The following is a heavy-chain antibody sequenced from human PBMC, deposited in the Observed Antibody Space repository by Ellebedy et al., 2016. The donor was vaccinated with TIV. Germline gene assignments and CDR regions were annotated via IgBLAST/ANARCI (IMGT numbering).Heavy chain of an antibody. CDR3: ARHVVYSSGGDY. V-gene: IGHV4-39*01. J-gene: IGHJ4*02. CDR1: GGSISSGDYY. CDR2: IYYSGST. Sequence: MPSETLSLTCTVSGGSISSGDYYWGWIRQPPGKGLEWIGSIYYSGSTYYNPSLKSRVTISVDTSKNQFSLKLSSVTAADTAVYYCARHVVYSSGGDYWGQGTLVTVSS. D-gene: IGHD6-25*01.